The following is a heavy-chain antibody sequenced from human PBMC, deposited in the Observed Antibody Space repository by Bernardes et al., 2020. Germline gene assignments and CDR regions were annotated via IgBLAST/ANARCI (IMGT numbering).Heavy chain of an antibody. CDR3: AKDRENDYIWGSYRFGAFDI. CDR1: GFTFSSYA. J-gene: IGHJ3*02. CDR2: ISGSGGST. V-gene: IGHV3-23*01. D-gene: IGHD3-16*02. Sequence: GGSLRLSCAASGFTFSSYAMSWVRQAPGKGLEWVSAISGSGGSTYYADSVKGRFTISRDNSKNTLYLQMNSLRAEDTAVYYCAKDRENDYIWGSYRFGAFDIWGQGTMVTVSS.